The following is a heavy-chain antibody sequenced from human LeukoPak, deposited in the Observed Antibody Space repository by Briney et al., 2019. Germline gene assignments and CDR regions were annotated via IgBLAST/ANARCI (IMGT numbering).Heavy chain of an antibody. CDR1: GGAFSGYY. CDR3: ASGRGIFGVVHFDY. CDR2: INHSGST. Sequence: KPLGTLSLTFAGYGGAFSGYYWRWIRQPPGKGLEWVGEINHSGSTNYNPSLKSRLTISVDTSKNQFSLKLSSVTAADTAVYYCASGRGIFGVVHFDYWGQGTLVTVSS. J-gene: IGHJ4*02. D-gene: IGHD3-3*01. V-gene: IGHV4-34*01.